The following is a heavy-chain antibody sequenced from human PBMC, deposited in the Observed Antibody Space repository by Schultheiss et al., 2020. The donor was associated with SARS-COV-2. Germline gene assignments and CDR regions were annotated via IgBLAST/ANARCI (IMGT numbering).Heavy chain of an antibody. D-gene: IGHD2-15*01. Sequence: SETLSLTCTVSGGSVSSGSYYWSWIRQPPGKGLEWIGYIYYSGSTYYNPSLKSRVTISVDTSKNQFSLKLSSVTAADTAVYYCAREERAIVVVVAATFDPWGQGTLVTVSS. J-gene: IGHJ5*02. CDR2: IYYSGST. V-gene: IGHV4-61*01. CDR1: GGSVSSGSYY. CDR3: AREERAIVVVVAATFDP.